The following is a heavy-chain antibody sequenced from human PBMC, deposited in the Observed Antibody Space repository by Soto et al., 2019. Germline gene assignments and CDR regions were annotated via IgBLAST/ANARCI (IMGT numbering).Heavy chain of an antibody. CDR2: ISYDGSNK. J-gene: IGHJ4*02. V-gene: IGHV3-30*18. CDR1: GFTFSSYG. Sequence: QVQLVESGGGVVQPGRSLRLSCAASGFTFSSYGMHWVRQAPGKGLEWVAVISYDGSNKDYADSVKGRFTTSRDNSKNTLYLQMNSLRAEDTAVYYCAKDPPDFDYWGQGTLVTVSS. CDR3: AKDPPDFDY.